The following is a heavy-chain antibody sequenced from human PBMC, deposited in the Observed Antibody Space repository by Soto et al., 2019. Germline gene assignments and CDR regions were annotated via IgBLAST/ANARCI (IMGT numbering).Heavy chain of an antibody. J-gene: IGHJ6*02. V-gene: IGHV1-24*01. CDR1: GYTLPELS. D-gene: IGHD5-18*01. Sequence: GASVKFSCKVSGYTLPELSMHWVGQDPGKGLEWMGGFDPEDGETIYAQKFQGRVTMTEDTSTDTAYMELSSLTSEDTAVYYCARYTYTSRYSYYGMDVWGHGTTVTVSS. CDR3: ARYTYTSRYSYYGMDV. CDR2: FDPEDGET.